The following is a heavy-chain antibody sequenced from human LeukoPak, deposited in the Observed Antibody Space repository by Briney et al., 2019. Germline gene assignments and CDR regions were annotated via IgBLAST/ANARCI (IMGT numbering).Heavy chain of an antibody. CDR2: ISSDGSKI. J-gene: IGHJ4*02. V-gene: IGHV3-30*04. CDR1: GFIFSNYA. CDR3: AKGLHYGSADY. Sequence: GSLRLSCAASGFIFSNYAMHWVRQAPGKGLEWVALISSDGSKIYYADSVKGRFTISRDNSRNTLYLQMNSLRAEDSAVYYCAKGLHYGSADYWGQGTLVTVSS. D-gene: IGHD3-10*01.